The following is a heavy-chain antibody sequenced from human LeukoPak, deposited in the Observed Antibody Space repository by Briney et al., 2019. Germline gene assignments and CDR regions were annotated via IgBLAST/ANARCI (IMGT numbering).Heavy chain of an antibody. CDR2: IYYSGST. CDR3: ARARPGYYGMDV. CDR1: GGSISSYY. D-gene: IGHD6-6*01. Sequence: SETLSLTCTVSGGSISSYYWSWIRQPPGEGLEWIGYIYYSGSTNYNPSLKSRVTISVDTSKNQFSLKLSSVTAADTAVYYCARARPGYYGMDVWGQGTTVTVSS. J-gene: IGHJ6*02. V-gene: IGHV4-59*08.